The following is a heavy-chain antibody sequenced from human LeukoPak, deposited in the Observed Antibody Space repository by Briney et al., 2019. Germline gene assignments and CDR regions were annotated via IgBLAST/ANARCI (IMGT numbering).Heavy chain of an antibody. J-gene: IGHJ4*02. Sequence: ASVKVSCKASGYTFTSYAMHWVRQAPGQRLEWMGWINAGNGNTKYSQKFQGRVTITRDTSASTAYMELSSLRSEDTAVYYCARVDTAMAALFDYWGQGALVTVSP. CDR3: ARVDTAMAALFDY. V-gene: IGHV1-3*01. CDR2: INAGNGNT. CDR1: GYTFTSYA. D-gene: IGHD5-18*01.